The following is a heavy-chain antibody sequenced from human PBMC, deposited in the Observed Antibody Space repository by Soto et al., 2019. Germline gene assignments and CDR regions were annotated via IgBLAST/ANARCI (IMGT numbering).Heavy chain of an antibody. Sequence: QPGGSLRLSCAASGFSFVNYAMNWVRQAPGKGLEWVSGLSGSGTSTYYADSVKGRFTISRDNSRDTLFLQMNSLRAEDTAVYYCASTVQATKRSGKSYYYYYGMDVWGRGTLVTVSS. D-gene: IGHD1-1*01. CDR2: LSGSGTST. CDR1: GFSFVNYA. J-gene: IGHJ6*02. CDR3: ASTVQATKRSGKSYYYYYGMDV. V-gene: IGHV3-23*01.